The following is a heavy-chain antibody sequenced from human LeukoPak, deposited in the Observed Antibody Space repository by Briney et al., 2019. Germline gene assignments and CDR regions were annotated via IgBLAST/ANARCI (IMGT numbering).Heavy chain of an antibody. CDR3: ARGSSSWYRDWDY. V-gene: IGHV4-34*01. D-gene: IGHD6-13*01. Sequence: SETLSLTCAVYGGSFSGYYWSWIRQPPGKGLEWIGEINHSGSTNYNPSLKSRVTISVDTSKNQFSLKLSSVTAADTAVYYCARGSSSWYRDWDYWGQGTLVTVSS. CDR1: GGSFSGYY. CDR2: INHSGST. J-gene: IGHJ4*02.